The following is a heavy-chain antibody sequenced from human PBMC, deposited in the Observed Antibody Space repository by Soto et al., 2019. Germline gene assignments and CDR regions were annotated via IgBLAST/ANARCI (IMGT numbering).Heavy chain of an antibody. V-gene: IGHV1-18*04. CDR1: GYTFTSYG. CDR2: ISAYNGNT. CDR3: ARDRRYNWIEGAFDI. J-gene: IGHJ3*02. D-gene: IGHD1-20*01. Sequence: ASVKVSCKASGYTFTSYGISWERQAPGQGLEWMGWISAYNGNTNYAQKLQGRVTMTTDTSTSTAYMELRSLRSDDTAVYYCARDRRYNWIEGAFDIWGQGTMVTVSS.